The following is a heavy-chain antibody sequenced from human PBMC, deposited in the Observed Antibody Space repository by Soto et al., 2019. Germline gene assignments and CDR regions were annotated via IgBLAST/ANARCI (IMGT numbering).Heavy chain of an antibody. CDR2: IYYSGST. CDR1: GGSISSGDYY. D-gene: IGHD6-13*01. V-gene: IGHV4-30-4*01. CDR3: ARDRQQLGYYYYYGMDV. Sequence: SETLSLTCTVSGGSISSGDYYWSWIRQPPGKGLEWIGYIYYSGSTYYNPSLKSRVTISVDTSKNQFSLKLSSVTAADTAVYYCARDRQQLGYYYYYGMDVWGQGTTVTVS. J-gene: IGHJ6*02.